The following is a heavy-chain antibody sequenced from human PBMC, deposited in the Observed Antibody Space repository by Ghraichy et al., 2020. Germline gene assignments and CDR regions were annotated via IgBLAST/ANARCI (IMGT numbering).Heavy chain of an antibody. J-gene: IGHJ4*02. CDR1: GFTFSSYG. CDR3: AKGNHYDILTGYYS. Sequence: GGSLRLSCAASGFTFSSYGMHWVRQAPGKGLEWVAFIRYDGSNKYYADSVKGRFTISRDNSKNTLYLQMNSLRAEDTAVYYCAKGNHYDILTGYYSWGQGTLVTVSS. V-gene: IGHV3-30*02. CDR2: IRYDGSNK. D-gene: IGHD3-9*01.